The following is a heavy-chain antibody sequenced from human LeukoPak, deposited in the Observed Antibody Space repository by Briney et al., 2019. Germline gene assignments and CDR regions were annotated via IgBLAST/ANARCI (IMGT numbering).Heavy chain of an antibody. CDR3: ARATPVGGVRFDY. D-gene: IGHD3-16*01. V-gene: IGHV4-4*09. Sequence: SETQSLTCTVSGVSISSYYRSWIRQPPGKGLEWIGSIYTTGDTRYNPSLKSRVTISVDTSKNQFSLKLSSVTAADTAVYYCARATPVGGVRFDYWGQGTLVTVSS. CDR1: GVSISSYY. J-gene: IGHJ4*02. CDR2: IYTTGDT.